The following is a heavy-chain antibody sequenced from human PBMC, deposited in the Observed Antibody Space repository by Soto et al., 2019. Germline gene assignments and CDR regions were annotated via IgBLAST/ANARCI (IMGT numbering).Heavy chain of an antibody. CDR3: ARGDNGLVVITY. J-gene: IGHJ4*02. D-gene: IGHD3-22*01. CDR1: GFTFSSYG. Sequence: GGSLRLSCAASGFTFSSYGMHWVRQAPGKGLEWVAVIWYDGSNKYYADSVKGRFTISRDNSKNTLYLQMNSLRAEDTAVYYCARGDNGLVVITYWGQGTLVTVSS. CDR2: IWYDGSNK. V-gene: IGHV3-33*01.